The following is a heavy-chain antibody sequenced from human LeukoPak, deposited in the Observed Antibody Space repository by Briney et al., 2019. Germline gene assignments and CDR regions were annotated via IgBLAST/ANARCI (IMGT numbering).Heavy chain of an antibody. CDR1: GGSISSGSYY. CDR2: IYTSGST. J-gene: IGHJ4*02. V-gene: IGHV4-61*02. CDR3: ARRGWDAFDY. Sequence: PSGTLSLTCTVSGGSISSGSYYWSWIRQPAGKGLEWIGRIYTSGSTYYNPSLKSRVTISVDTSKNQFSLKLSSVTAADTAVYYCARRGWDAFDYWAQGTLVTVSS. D-gene: IGHD6-19*01.